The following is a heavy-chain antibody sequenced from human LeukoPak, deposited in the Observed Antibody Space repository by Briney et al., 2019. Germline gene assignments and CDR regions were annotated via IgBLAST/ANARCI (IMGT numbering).Heavy chain of an antibody. V-gene: IGHV3-33*06. D-gene: IGHD2-8*01. CDR1: GFTFSSYG. CDR2: ICYEGSKK. Sequence: GGSLRLSCAASGFTFSSYGMHWVRQAPGKGREGVAVICYEGSKKYYADSVKGRFTISRDNSKNTLYMQMNSLRAEDTAVYYCAKDSLGYCTNGVCYAVDYWGQGTLVTVSS. J-gene: IGHJ4*02. CDR3: AKDSLGYCTNGVCYAVDY.